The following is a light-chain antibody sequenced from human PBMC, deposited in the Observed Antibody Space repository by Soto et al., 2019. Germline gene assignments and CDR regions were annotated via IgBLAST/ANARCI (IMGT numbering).Light chain of an antibody. CDR2: YEI. V-gene: IGLV3-21*04. J-gene: IGLJ2*01. CDR1: NIGSKS. CDR3: HVWDSDRDHHV. Sequence: SYELTQPPSVSVAPGQTASITCGGNNIGSKSVHWYQQKSGQAPVLVIYYEIDRPSGIPERFSGSNFGNTATLTISRVEAGDEANYYCHVWDSDRDHHVFGGGTKLTVL.